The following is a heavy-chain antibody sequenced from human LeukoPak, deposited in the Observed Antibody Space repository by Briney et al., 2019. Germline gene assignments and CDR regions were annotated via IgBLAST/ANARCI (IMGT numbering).Heavy chain of an antibody. J-gene: IGHJ4*02. V-gene: IGHV4-34*01. CDR2: INHSGST. Sequence: PSETLSLTCAVYGGSFSGYYWSWIRQPPGKGLEWIGEINHSGSTNYNPSLKSRVTISVDTSKNQFSLKLSSVTAADTAVYYCARGSDYYDSSGYPKWGRGTLVTVSS. CDR3: ARGSDYYDSSGYPK. D-gene: IGHD3-22*01. CDR1: GGSFSGYY.